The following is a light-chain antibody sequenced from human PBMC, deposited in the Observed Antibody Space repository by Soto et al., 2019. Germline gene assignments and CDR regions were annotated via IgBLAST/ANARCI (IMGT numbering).Light chain of an antibody. V-gene: IGKV1-27*01. J-gene: IGKJ1*01. CDR1: HAITNN. CDR3: QKYNSAPWK. Sequence: DIQMTQSPSTLSASVVDRVKINCLASHAITNNLAWYRQTSGMAPELLVYAASTLHSGVPSRFSGGGSGTDFTLTISSLQPEDVATYYCQKYNSAPWKCGQGTKGDIK. CDR2: AAS.